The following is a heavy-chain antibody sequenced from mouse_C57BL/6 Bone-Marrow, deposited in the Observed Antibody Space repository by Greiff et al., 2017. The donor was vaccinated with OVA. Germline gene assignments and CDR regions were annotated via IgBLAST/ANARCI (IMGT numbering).Heavy chain of an antibody. V-gene: IGHV1-26*01. D-gene: IGHD2-2*01. CDR3: AREVAMVTTKYYFDY. Sequence: EVKLQQSGPELVKPGASVTISCKASGYTFTDYYMNWVKQSHGKSLEWIGDISPNSGGTSYTQTFKGKTTLTVDNSSGKFYMELPSLTSEESAVYDGAREVAMVTTKYYFDYWGQGTTLTVSS. CDR2: ISPNSGGT. CDR1: GYTFTDYY. J-gene: IGHJ2*01.